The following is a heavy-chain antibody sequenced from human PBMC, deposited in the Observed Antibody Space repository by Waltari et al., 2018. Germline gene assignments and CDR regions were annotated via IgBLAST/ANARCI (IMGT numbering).Heavy chain of an antibody. V-gene: IGHV3-74*01. CDR2: INSDGSST. D-gene: IGHD1-1*01. Sequence: EVQLVESGGGLVQPGGSLRLSCAASGFTFSSYWMHWVRQAPGKGLVWVSRINSDGSSTRYADCVKGRFTISRDNAKNTLYLQMNRLRAEDTAVYYCALGMSTTLNYWGQGTLVTVSS. CDR1: GFTFSSYW. CDR3: ALGMSTTLNY. J-gene: IGHJ4*02.